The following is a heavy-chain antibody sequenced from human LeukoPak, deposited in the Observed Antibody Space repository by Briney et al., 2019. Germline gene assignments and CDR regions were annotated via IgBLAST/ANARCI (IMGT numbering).Heavy chain of an antibody. V-gene: IGHV3-23*01. CDR2: ISDRGHET. D-gene: IGHD5-18*01. CDR3: PINVRGGYNDGHGDY. Sequence: PGGSLRLSCAASGFTFSSYAMSWVRQAPGKGLEWVSAISDRGHETRYADSVKGRFTISRDNSVDTAFLQMHSLRADDTAIYYCPINVRGGYNDGHGDYWGPGTLVTVSS. J-gene: IGHJ4*02. CDR1: GFTFSSYA.